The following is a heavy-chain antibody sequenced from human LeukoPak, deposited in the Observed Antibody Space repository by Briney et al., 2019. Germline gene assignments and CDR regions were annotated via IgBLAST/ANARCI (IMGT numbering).Heavy chain of an antibody. V-gene: IGHV4-34*01. Sequence: SETLSLTCAVDGGSFSGYYWSWIRQPPGKGLEWIGEINHSGSTNYNPSLKSRVTMSVDTSRNQFSLKLSSMTAADTAVYYCARADYDTSAYYYTFDYWGQGTLVTVSS. CDR3: ARADYDTSAYYYTFDY. J-gene: IGHJ4*02. CDR2: INHSGST. D-gene: IGHD3-22*01. CDR1: GGSFSGYY.